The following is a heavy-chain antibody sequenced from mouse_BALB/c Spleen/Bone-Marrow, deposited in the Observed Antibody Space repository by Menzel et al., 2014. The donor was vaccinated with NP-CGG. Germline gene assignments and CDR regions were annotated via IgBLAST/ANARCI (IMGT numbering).Heavy chain of an antibody. V-gene: IGHV5-9-4*01. J-gene: IGHJ2*01. CDR2: ISSGGSYT. Sequence: EVMLVESGGGLVKPGGSLKLSCAASGFTFSSYAMSWVRQSPEKRLEWVAEISSGGSYTYYPDTVTGRFTISRDNAKNTLYLEMSSLRSEGTAMYYCARDSSGYFDYWGQGATLTVSS. CDR1: GFTFSSYA. D-gene: IGHD3-1*01. CDR3: ARDSSGYFDY.